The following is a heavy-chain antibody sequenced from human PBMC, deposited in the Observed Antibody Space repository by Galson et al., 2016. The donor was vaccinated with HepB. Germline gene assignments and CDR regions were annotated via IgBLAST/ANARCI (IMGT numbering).Heavy chain of an antibody. CDR3: ARKGNFDTLYYGLDV. J-gene: IGHJ6*02. Sequence: QSGAEVKKPGESLRISCKTSGYSFSNYWIAWVRQMPGKGLEWMGIIYSGDSDTRYSPSFHGQVTISADKSIQTSYLQWTRLKASDTAMYYCARKGNFDTLYYGLDVWGQGTTVTVSS. CDR2: IYSGDSDT. CDR1: GYSFSNYW. V-gene: IGHV5-51*01. D-gene: IGHD3-22*01.